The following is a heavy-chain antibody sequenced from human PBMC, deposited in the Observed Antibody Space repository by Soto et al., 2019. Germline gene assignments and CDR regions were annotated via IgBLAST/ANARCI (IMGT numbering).Heavy chain of an antibody. D-gene: IGHD2-21*02. CDR1: GFTFGSYA. J-gene: IGHJ4*02. Sequence: EVQLLESGGGLVQPGGSLTLSCAASGFTFGSYAMTWVRQAPGKGLESVAGLYGNSGGIQYADSVRGRFTIFRDNSNNIVFLQMRSLRVEDTAVYFCAKDAVAGDGLWLMDHWGQGTLVTVSS. CDR2: LYGNSGGI. V-gene: IGHV3-23*01. CDR3: AKDAVAGDGLWLMDH.